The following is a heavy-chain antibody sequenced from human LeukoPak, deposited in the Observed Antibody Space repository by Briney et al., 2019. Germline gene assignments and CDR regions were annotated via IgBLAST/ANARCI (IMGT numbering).Heavy chain of an antibody. D-gene: IGHD4-17*01. CDR2: ISYDGSNK. V-gene: IGHV3-30*18. CDR3: AKDRAYGDFFLDY. Sequence: GRSLRLSCAASGFNFNNYGMHWVRQAPGKGLEWVAVISYDGSNKYYADSVKGRFTISRDNSKNTLYLQMNSLRAEDTAVYYCAKDRAYGDFFLDYWGQGTLVTVSS. CDR1: GFNFNNYG. J-gene: IGHJ4*02.